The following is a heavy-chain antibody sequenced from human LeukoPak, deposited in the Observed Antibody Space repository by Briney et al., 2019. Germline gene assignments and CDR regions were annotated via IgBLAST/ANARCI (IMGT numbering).Heavy chain of an antibody. CDR2: IYFTGST. Sequence: SETLSLTCTVSGGSLSSRNYYWGWIRQPPGKGLEWIGSIYFTGSTYYNPPLKSRVTISVDMSKNQFSLKLSSVTAADTAVYYCARQWTYPDAFDIWGQGTMGTVSS. J-gene: IGHJ3*02. CDR1: GGSLSSRNYY. D-gene: IGHD3/OR15-3a*01. CDR3: ARQWTYPDAFDI. V-gene: IGHV4-39*01.